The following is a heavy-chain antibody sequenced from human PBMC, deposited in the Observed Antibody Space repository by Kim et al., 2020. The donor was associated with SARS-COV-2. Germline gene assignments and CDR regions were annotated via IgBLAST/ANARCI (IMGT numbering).Heavy chain of an antibody. CDR1: GFSLSTSGMC. Sequence: SGPTLVKPTQTLTLTCTLSGFSLSTSGMCVSWIRQPPGKALEWLERIDWDDDKYYSRSLKTRLTISKDTSKNQVVLTMTNMDPVDTATYDCARKVADSGGYYVHFDHWGLGYLVTVSS. CDR3: ARKVADSGGYYVHFDH. CDR2: IDWDDDK. V-gene: IGHV2-70*11. J-gene: IGHJ4*02. D-gene: IGHD1-26*01.